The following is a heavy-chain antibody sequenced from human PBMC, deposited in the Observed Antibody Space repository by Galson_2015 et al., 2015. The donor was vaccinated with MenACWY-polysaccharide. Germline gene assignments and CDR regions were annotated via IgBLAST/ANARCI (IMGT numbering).Heavy chain of an antibody. D-gene: IGHD3-10*01. J-gene: IGHJ6*02. CDR3: AKRPIRASGGGLDV. Sequence: ETLSLTCAVSGGSISSSYWWSWVRQPPGQGLEWIGEIYHDGRTAYIPSLESRITVSLDKAKNQVSLRLISVTAADTAVYYGAKRPIRASGGGLDVWGQGTTVTVS. CDR1: GGSISSSYW. CDR2: IYHDGRT. V-gene: IGHV4-4*02.